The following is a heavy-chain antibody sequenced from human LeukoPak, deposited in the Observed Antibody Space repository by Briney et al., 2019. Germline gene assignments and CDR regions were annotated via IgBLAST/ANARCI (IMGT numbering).Heavy chain of an antibody. CDR3: AKGKQWELPFDY. J-gene: IGHJ4*02. CDR2: ISAGGKA. D-gene: IGHD1-26*01. V-gene: IGHV3-23*01. CDR1: GFTFRTYA. Sequence: GGSLRLFCAASGFTFRTYAMSWVRQAPGKGLEWVSAISAGGKAYYADSVKGRFTISRDNSKNTLYLQMNSLRAEDTALYYCAKGKQWELPFDYWGQGTLVTVSS.